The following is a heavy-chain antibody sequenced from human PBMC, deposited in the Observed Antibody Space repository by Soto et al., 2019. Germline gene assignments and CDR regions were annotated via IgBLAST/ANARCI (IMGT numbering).Heavy chain of an antibody. Sequence: PSETLSLTCTVSGGSVSSGSYYWSWVRQPPGKGLEWIGYIYSSGSTNYNPSLKSRVTISFDTSKNQVSLELSSVTAADTAFYYCAREYRRMGTGHYYYFGMDVWGRGTTVTVSS. V-gene: IGHV4-61*01. CDR3: AREYRRMGTGHYYYFGMDV. J-gene: IGHJ6*02. CDR2: IYSSGST. D-gene: IGHD3-10*01. CDR1: GGSVSSGSYY.